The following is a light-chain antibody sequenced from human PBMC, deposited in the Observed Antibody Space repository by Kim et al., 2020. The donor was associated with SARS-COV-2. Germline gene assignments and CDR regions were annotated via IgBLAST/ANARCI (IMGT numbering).Light chain of an antibody. Sequence: QSVLTQPPSVSAAPGQKVTIPCSGSSSNIGNNYVSWYQQLPGTAPKLLIYDNNKRTSGIPDRFSGSKSGTSATLGITGLQTGDEADYYCGTWDSSLSAGVFGGGTQLTVL. CDR3: GTWDSSLSAGV. V-gene: IGLV1-51*01. CDR2: DNN. CDR1: SSNIGNNY. J-gene: IGLJ2*01.